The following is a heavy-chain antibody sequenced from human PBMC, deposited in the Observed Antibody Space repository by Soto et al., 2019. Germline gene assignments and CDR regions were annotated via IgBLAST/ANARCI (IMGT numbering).Heavy chain of an antibody. D-gene: IGHD2-2*01. CDR2: ISYDGSNK. CDR1: GFTFSSYG. CDR3: AKDSKIYCSSTSCYHFDY. J-gene: IGHJ4*02. V-gene: IGHV3-30*18. Sequence: QVQLVESGGGVVQPGRSLRLCCAASGFTFSSYGMHWVRQAPGKGLEWVAVISYDGSNKYYADSVKGRFTISRDNSKNTLYLQMNSLRAEDTAVYYCAKDSKIYCSSTSCYHFDYWGQGTLVTVSS.